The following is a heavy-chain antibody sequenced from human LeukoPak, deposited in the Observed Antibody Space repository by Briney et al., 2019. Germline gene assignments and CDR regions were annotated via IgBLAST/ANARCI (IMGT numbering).Heavy chain of an antibody. CDR3: ARDPAAAGTVWLDP. J-gene: IGHJ5*02. D-gene: IGHD6-13*01. CDR2: ITTSSSYI. Sequence: GGSLRLSCVASGFTFSSYSMNRVRQAPGKGLEWVSSITTSSSYIYYADSVRGRFTISRDDAKNSLYLQMNSLRAEDTAVYYCARDPAAAGTVWLDPWGQGTLVTVSS. CDR1: GFTFSSYS. V-gene: IGHV3-21*01.